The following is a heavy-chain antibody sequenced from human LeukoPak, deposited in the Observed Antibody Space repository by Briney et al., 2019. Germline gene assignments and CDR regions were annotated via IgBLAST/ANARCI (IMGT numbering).Heavy chain of an antibody. CDR3: ARSEAVAWSFDL. D-gene: IGHD6-19*01. J-gene: IGHJ2*01. CDR2: LNTDGRDT. CDR1: GFTFSAYW. V-gene: IGHV3-74*01. Sequence: GGSLRLSCAASGFTFSAYWKHWVRQAPVKGLVWVSRLNTDGRDTRYADSVQGRFTISRDNAKNTLYLQMNSLRAEDTAVYYCARSEAVAWSFDLWGRGTLVTVSS.